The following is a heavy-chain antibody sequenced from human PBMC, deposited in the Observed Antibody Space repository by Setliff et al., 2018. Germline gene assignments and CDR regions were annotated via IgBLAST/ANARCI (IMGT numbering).Heavy chain of an antibody. CDR1: GYTFTSYG. D-gene: IGHD2-21*02. CDR3: AREASGTVVTYYFDY. CDR2: ISAYNGNT. J-gene: IGHJ4*02. Sequence: GASVKVSCKASGYTFTSYGISWVRQAPGQGLEWMGWISAYNGNTKYSQKFQGRVTITRDTSASTAYMELSSLRSEDTAVYYCAREASGTVVTYYFDYWGQGTLVTVSS. V-gene: IGHV1-18*01.